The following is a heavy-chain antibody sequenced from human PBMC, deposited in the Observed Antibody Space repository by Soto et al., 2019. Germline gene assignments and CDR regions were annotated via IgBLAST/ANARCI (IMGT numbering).Heavy chain of an antibody. J-gene: IGHJ4*02. CDR2: IYHTGNT. Sequence: QVQLEESGPGLVKPSGTLSLTCAVSGGSISTDNWWSWVRQPPGKGLEWVGEIYHTGNTNYNPSLKSRLTISIDKSKDQFSLDVTFVTDADTAVYYCARGGRWLFDYWGQGALVTVSS. D-gene: IGHD6-19*01. CDR1: GGSISTDNW. CDR3: ARGGRWLFDY. V-gene: IGHV4-4*02.